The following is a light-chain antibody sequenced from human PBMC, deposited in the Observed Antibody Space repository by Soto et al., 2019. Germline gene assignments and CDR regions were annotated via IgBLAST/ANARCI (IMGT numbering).Light chain of an antibody. CDR1: SSNIGAGYD. CDR3: QSYDSSLSAL. V-gene: IGLV1-40*01. CDR2: GNN. Sequence: QAVVTQSPSVSGAPGQRVTISCTGSSSNIGAGYDVHWYQQLPGTAPKLLIYGNNNRPSGVPDRFSVSKSGTSASLAITGLQAEDEADYYCQSYDSSLSALFGGGTKVT. J-gene: IGLJ2*01.